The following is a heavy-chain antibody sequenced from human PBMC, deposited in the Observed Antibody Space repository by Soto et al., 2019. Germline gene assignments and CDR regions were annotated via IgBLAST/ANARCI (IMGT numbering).Heavy chain of an antibody. V-gene: IGHV1-2*02. CDR2: INPNSGAT. CDR1: GYTFTDYF. D-gene: IGHD3-22*01. CDR3: AANYYDSSGYYYVDY. Sequence: QVHLVQSGAEVKKPGSSVKVSCKASGYTFTDYFMHWVRQDPGQGLEWVGWINPNSGATLYAQRFQGRVTLTSDTSISTAYMELSRLTSDDTAVYYCAANYYDSSGYYYVDYWGQGTLVSVSS. J-gene: IGHJ4*02.